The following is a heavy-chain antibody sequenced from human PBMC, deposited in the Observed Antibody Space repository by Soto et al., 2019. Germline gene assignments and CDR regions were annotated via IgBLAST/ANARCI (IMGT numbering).Heavy chain of an antibody. V-gene: IGHV1-69*13. CDR3: ARDQGAVADFDY. CDR1: GGTFSSYA. J-gene: IGHJ4*02. Sequence: ASVKVSCKASGGTFSSYAISWVRQAPGQGLEWMGGIIPIFGTANYAQKFQGRVTITADASTSTAYMELSSLRSEDTAVYYCARDQGAVADFDYWGQGTLVTVSS. D-gene: IGHD6-19*01. CDR2: IIPIFGTA.